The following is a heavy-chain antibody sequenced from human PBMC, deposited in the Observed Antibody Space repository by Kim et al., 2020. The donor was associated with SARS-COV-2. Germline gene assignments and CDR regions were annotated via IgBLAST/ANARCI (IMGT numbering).Heavy chain of an antibody. Sequence: RFTISRDNAKNSLYLQMNSMRAEDTAVYYCARGIYCSGGDCFTDYYYGMDVWGQGTTVTVSS. J-gene: IGHJ6*02. V-gene: IGHV3-11*06. D-gene: IGHD2-21*02. CDR3: ARGIYCSGGDCFTDYYYGMDV.